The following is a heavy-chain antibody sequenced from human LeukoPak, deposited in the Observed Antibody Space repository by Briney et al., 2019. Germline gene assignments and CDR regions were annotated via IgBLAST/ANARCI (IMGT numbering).Heavy chain of an antibody. CDR1: GYTFTSYG. J-gene: IGHJ4*02. CDR3: ARAYCSSTSCYGTLDY. D-gene: IGHD2-2*01. Sequence: SVKVSCKASGYTFTSYGISWVRQAPGQGLEWMGGIIPIFGTANYAQKFQGRVTITADESTSTAYMELSSLRSEDTAVYYCARAYCSSTSCYGTLDYWGQGTLVTVSS. CDR2: IIPIFGTA. V-gene: IGHV1-69*13.